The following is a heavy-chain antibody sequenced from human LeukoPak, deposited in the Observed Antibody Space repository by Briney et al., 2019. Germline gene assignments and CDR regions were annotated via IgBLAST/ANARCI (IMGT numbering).Heavy chain of an antibody. CDR1: GGSISSSSYY. Sequence: SETLSLTCTVSGGSISSSSYYWGWIRQPPGKGLEWIGSIYYSGSTYYNPSLKSRVTISVDTSKNQFSLELSSVTAADTAVYYCARQKGQYYDFWSGYYTAEFDYWGQGTLVTVSS. CDR3: ARQKGQYYDFWSGYYTAEFDY. J-gene: IGHJ4*02. D-gene: IGHD3-3*01. CDR2: IYYSGST. V-gene: IGHV4-39*01.